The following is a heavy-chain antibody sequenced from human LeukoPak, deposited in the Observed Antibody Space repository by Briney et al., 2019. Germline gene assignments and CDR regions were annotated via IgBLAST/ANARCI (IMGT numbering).Heavy chain of an antibody. D-gene: IGHD2-2*01. Sequence: PSETLSLTCTVSGGSISSYYWSWIRQPPGKGLEWIGYIYYSGSTNYNPSLKSRVTISVDTSKNQFSLKPSSVAAADTAVYYCARLAVPYYGMDVWGQGTTVTVSS. V-gene: IGHV4-59*08. CDR1: GGSISSYY. J-gene: IGHJ6*02. CDR3: ARLAVPYYGMDV. CDR2: IYYSGST.